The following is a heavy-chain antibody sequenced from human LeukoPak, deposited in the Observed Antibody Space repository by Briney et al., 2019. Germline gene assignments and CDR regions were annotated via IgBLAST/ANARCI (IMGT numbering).Heavy chain of an antibody. J-gene: IGHJ6*03. CDR2: INSDGSST. CDR3: ASLAADKPLYYYYYMDV. Sequence: QAGGSLRLSCAASGFTFSSYWMHWVRHAPGKGLVWVSRINSDGSSTIYADSVKGRFTISRDNAKNTLYLQMNSLRAEDTAVYYCASLAADKPLYYYYYMDVWGKGTTVTISS. V-gene: IGHV3-74*01. D-gene: IGHD6-13*01. CDR1: GFTFSSYW.